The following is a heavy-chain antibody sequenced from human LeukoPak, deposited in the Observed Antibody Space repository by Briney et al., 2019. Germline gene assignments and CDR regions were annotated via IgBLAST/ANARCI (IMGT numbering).Heavy chain of an antibody. CDR2: IYYSGST. Sequence: PSETLSLTCTVSGGSISSYYWSWIRQPPGKGLEWIGYIYYSGSTNYNPSLKSRVTISVDTSKNQFSLELSSVTAADTAVYYCARDSSLLPGDEVEAFDIWGQGTMVTVSS. V-gene: IGHV4-59*01. CDR3: ARDSSLLPGDEVEAFDI. CDR1: GGSISSYY. J-gene: IGHJ3*02. D-gene: IGHD1-26*01.